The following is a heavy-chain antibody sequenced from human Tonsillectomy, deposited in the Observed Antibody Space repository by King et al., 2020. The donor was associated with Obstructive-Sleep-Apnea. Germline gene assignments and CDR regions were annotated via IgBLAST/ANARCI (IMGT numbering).Heavy chain of an antibody. Sequence: VQLVESGAEVKKPEASVNISCKASGYTFSGHYVHWVRQAPGQGLEWMGWINPNSGVTNYAQKFQGRVTMTRDTSISTAYMELSRLRSDDTAVYYCARDGDSSGFFYYGVDVWGQGTTVTVSS. CDR3: ARDGDSSGFFYYGVDV. D-gene: IGHD3-22*01. CDR2: INPNSGVT. CDR1: GYTFSGHY. V-gene: IGHV1-2*02. J-gene: IGHJ6*02.